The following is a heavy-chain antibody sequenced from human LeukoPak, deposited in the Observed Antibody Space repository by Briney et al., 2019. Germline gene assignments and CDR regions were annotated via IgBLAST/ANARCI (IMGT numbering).Heavy chain of an antibody. CDR1: GGSISSYY. CDR2: IYYSGST. V-gene: IGHV4-59*01. CDR3: ARDCYDSSGDDAFDI. Sequence: SETLSLTCTVSGGSISSYYWSWIRQPPGKGLEWIGYIYYSGSTNYNPSLKSRVTISVDTSKNQFSLKLSSVTAADTAVYYCARDCYDSSGDDAFDIWGQGTMVTVSS. J-gene: IGHJ3*02. D-gene: IGHD3-22*01.